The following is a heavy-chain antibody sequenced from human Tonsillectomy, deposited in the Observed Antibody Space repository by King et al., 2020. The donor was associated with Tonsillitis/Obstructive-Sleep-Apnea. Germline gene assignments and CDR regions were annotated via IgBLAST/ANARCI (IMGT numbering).Heavy chain of an antibody. CDR2: IYYSGST. Sequence: VQLQESGPGLVKPSETLSLTCTVSGGSISSYYWSWIRQPPGKGLEWIGYIYYSGSTNYNPSLKSRVTISVDTSKNQFSLKLNSVTAADTAVYYCARLLKIYYYVSSGGNFDYWGQGTLVTVSS. D-gene: IGHD3-22*01. CDR1: GGSISSYY. V-gene: IGHV4-59*08. J-gene: IGHJ4*02. CDR3: ARLLKIYYYVSSGGNFDY.